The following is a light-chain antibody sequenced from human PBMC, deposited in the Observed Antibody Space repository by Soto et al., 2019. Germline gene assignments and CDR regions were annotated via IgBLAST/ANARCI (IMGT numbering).Light chain of an antibody. J-gene: IGKJ5*01. CDR3: QQRSNWPPIT. CDR1: QSVSSY. V-gene: IGKV3-11*01. CDR2: DAS. Sequence: IVLTQSPGTLSLSPGERATLSCRVSQSVSSYLAWDQQKPGQAPRLLIYDASNRATGIPARFSGSGSGTDFTLTISSLEPEDFAVYYCQQRSNWPPITFGQGTRLEIK.